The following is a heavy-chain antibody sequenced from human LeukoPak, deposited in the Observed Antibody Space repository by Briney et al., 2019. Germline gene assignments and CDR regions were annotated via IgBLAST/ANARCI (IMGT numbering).Heavy chain of an antibody. CDR3: ARDLYGTVAGTSYFQH. V-gene: IGHV3-30*01. CDR1: GFTFSSYA. Sequence: GRSLRLSCAASGFTFSSYAMHWVRRAPGKGLEWVALISYDGSKEYYVDSVKGRFTISRDNSKNTLYLQMNSLRAEDTAVYYCARDLYGTVAGTSYFQHWGQGTLVTVSS. J-gene: IGHJ1*01. D-gene: IGHD6-19*01. CDR2: ISYDGSKE.